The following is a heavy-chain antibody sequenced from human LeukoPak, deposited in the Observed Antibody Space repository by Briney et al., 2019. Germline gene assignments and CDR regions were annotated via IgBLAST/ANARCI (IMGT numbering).Heavy chain of an antibody. CDR1: GGTFSSYA. CDR3: ARTFYFGLGNFNYFDY. D-gene: IGHD3-10*01. CDR2: ISAYSGNT. J-gene: IGHJ4*02. V-gene: IGHV1-18*01. Sequence: ASVKVSCKASGGTFSSYAISWVRQAPGQGLEWMGWISAYSGNTNYAQKLQGRVTMTTDTSTSTAYMELRSLRSDDTAMYYCARTFYFGLGNFNYFDYWGQGTLVIVSS.